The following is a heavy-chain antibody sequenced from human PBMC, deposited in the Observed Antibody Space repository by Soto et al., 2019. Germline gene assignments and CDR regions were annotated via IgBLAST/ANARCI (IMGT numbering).Heavy chain of an antibody. CDR2: IWYDGSNK. CDR1: GFTFSSYG. J-gene: IGHJ4*02. D-gene: IGHD5-12*01. V-gene: IGHV3-33*01. Sequence: PGGSLRLSCAASGFTFSSYGMHWVRQAPGKGLEWVAVIWYDGSNKYYADSVKGRFTISRDNSKNTLYLQMNSLRAEDTAVYYCARDSSSGYEPLFEYWGQGTLVTVSS. CDR3: ARDSSSGYEPLFEY.